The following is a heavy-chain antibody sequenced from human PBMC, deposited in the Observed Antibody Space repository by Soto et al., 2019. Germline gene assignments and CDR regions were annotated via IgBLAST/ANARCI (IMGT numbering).Heavy chain of an antibody. CDR1: GFTFSSYA. Sequence: GSLRLSCAASGFTFSSYAMSWVRQAPGKGLEWVSAISGSGGSTYYADSVKGRFSISRENAKNSVYLQMNDLRAGDSAVYYCARAYTGRLPRRADYYYAMDVWGQGTTVTVSS. J-gene: IGHJ6*02. CDR3: ARAYTGRLPRRADYYYAMDV. D-gene: IGHD2-2*02. V-gene: IGHV3-23*01. CDR2: ISGSGGST.